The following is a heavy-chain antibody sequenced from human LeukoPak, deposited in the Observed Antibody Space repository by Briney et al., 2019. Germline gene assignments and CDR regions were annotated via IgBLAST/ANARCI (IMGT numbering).Heavy chain of an antibody. V-gene: IGHV3-9*01. J-gene: IGHJ6*02. CDR3: AKDGRYSSSWYDGYYYYGMDV. D-gene: IGHD6-13*01. CDR2: ISWNSGSI. Sequence: GRSLRLSCAASGFTFDDYAMHWVRHAPGKGLEWVSGISWNSGSIGYADSVKGRFTISRDNAKNSLYLQMNSLRAEDTALYYCAKDGRYSSSWYDGYYYYGMDVWGQGTTVTVSS. CDR1: GFTFDDYA.